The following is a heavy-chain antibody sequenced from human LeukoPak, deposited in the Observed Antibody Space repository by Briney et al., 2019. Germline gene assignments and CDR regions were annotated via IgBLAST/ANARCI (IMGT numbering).Heavy chain of an antibody. Sequence: GGSLRLPCAASGFTFSTYWMTWVRQPPGKGLEWVANINQGGSEKYYVDSVKGRFTISRDNSKNSLYLQMNSLRAEDTAVYYCARLVVVADATRTDNWFDPWGQGTLVTVSS. CDR2: INQGGSEK. V-gene: IGHV3-7*01. D-gene: IGHD2-15*01. CDR1: GFTFSTYW. CDR3: ARLVVVADATRTDNWFDP. J-gene: IGHJ5*02.